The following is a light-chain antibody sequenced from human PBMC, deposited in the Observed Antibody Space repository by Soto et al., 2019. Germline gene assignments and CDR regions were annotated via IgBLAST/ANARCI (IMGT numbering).Light chain of an antibody. J-gene: IGKJ1*01. CDR3: QHYNSYSEA. CDR2: GAS. Sequence: EIVLTQSTGTLSFSPGERATLSCRASQSVSSSYLAWYQQKPGQAPRLLIYGASSRATGIPDRFTGSGSGTDFTLTISSLHPDDFATYYCQHYNSYSEAFGQGTKVDIK. CDR1: QSVSSSY. V-gene: IGKV3-20*01.